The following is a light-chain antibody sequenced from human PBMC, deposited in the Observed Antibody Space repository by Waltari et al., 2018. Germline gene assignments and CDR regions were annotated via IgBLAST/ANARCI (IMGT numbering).Light chain of an antibody. CDR3: CSYAGSSTWV. CDR1: SSDVGSYNL. CDR2: EVS. V-gene: IGLV2-23*02. Sequence: QSALTQPASVSGSPGQSITISCTGTSSDVGSYNLVSWDQQHPGKAPKLMIYEVSKRTSGGSNRFSGSKSGNTASLTISGLQAEDEADYYCCSYAGSSTWVFGGGTKLTVL. J-gene: IGLJ3*02.